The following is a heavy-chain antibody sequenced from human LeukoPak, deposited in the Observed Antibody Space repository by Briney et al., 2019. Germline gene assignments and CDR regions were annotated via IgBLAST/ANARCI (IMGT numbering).Heavy chain of an antibody. CDR2: IIPIFDTT. Sequence: ASVKVSCKASGGTFSNYAISWVRQAPGQGLEWMGGIIPIFDTTNYAQKFQGRVTITADESTSTAYMELSSLRSEDTAVYYCARESKYYSRAFDIWGQGTMVTVSS. CDR3: ARESKYYSRAFDI. J-gene: IGHJ3*02. CDR1: GGTFSNYA. D-gene: IGHD3-10*01. V-gene: IGHV1-69*13.